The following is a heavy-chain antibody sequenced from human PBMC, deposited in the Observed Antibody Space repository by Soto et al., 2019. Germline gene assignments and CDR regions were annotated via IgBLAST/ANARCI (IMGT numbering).Heavy chain of an antibody. V-gene: IGHV3-21*01. CDR1: GFTFSSYS. Sequence: PGGSLRLSCAASGFTFSSYSMNWVRQAPGKGLEWVSSISSSSSYIYYADSVKGRFTISRDNAKNSLYLQMNSLRAEDTAVYYCARGLLVAAAGRDYYYYYGMDVWGQGTTVTVSS. J-gene: IGHJ6*02. CDR2: ISSSSSYI. D-gene: IGHD6-13*01. CDR3: ARGLLVAAAGRDYYYYYGMDV.